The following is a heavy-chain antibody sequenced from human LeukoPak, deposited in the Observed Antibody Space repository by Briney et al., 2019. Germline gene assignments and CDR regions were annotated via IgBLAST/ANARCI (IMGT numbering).Heavy chain of an antibody. V-gene: IGHV3-23*01. CDR2: ISGSGGDT. D-gene: IGHD5-24*01. CDR3: AKDQLGDGYNCFDY. J-gene: IGHJ4*02. CDR1: GFTFSSYA. Sequence: GGSLRLSCAASGFTFSSYAMSWVRQAPGKGLEWVSAISGSGGDTYYADSVKGRFTISRDNSKNTLYLQMNSLRAEDTAIYYCAKDQLGDGYNCFDYWGQGTLVTVSS.